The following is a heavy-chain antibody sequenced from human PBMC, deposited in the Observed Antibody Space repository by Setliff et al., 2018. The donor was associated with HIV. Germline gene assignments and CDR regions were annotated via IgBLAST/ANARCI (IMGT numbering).Heavy chain of an antibody. CDR3: ARAAERTPHAFDI. Sequence: SETLSLTCTVSGYSISSGYYWGWIRQPPGKGLEWIGSIYHSGSTYYNPSLKSRVTISVDTSKNQFSLKLSSVTAADTAVYYCARAAERTPHAFDIWGQGTMVTVSS. V-gene: IGHV4-38-2*02. CDR1: GYSISSGYY. J-gene: IGHJ3*02. CDR2: IYHSGST. D-gene: IGHD2-2*01.